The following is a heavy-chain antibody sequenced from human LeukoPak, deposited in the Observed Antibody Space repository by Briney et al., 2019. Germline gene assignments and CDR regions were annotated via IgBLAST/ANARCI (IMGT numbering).Heavy chain of an antibody. D-gene: IGHD1-14*01. CDR1: GYTFTGFY. CDR2: INPNSGGI. J-gene: IGHJ2*01. CDR3: ARPLTTSGWYFDL. Sequence: VASVKVSCKASGYTFTGFYIHWVRQAPGQGLEWMGWINPNSGGINYAQKFQDRVTMTRDTSISTAYMELSSLKSDDTAVYYCARPLTTSGWYFDLWGRGTLVTVSS. V-gene: IGHV1-2*02.